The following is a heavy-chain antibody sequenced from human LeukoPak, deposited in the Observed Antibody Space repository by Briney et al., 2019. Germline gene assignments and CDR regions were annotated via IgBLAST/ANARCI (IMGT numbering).Heavy chain of an antibody. J-gene: IGHJ4*02. D-gene: IGHD6-19*01. CDR1: GGTFSSYA. Sequence: SVKVSCKASGGTFSSYAINWVRQAPGQGLEWMGGIIPIFGTANYAQKFQGRVTITADESTSTAYMELSSLRSEDTAVYYCARVSSGWYYFDYWGQGTLVTVSS. CDR3: ARVSSGWYYFDY. CDR2: IIPIFGTA. V-gene: IGHV1-69*13.